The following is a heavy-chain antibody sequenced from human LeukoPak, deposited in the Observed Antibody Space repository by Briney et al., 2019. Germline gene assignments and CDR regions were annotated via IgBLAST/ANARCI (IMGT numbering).Heavy chain of an antibody. D-gene: IGHD2-2*01. CDR1: GFTFSSYA. CDR3: VKGFCSSTSCYPEY. V-gene: IGHV3-64D*06. CDR2: ISSNGGST. Sequence: SGGSLRLSCSASGFTFSSYAMHWVCQAPGRGLEYVSAISSNGGSTYYADSVKGRFTISRDNSKNTLYLQMSSLRPDDTSVYFCVKGFCSSTSCYPEYWGQGTLVTVSS. J-gene: IGHJ4*02.